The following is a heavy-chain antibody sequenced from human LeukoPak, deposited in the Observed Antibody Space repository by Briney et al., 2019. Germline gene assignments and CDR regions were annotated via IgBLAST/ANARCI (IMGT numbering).Heavy chain of an antibody. D-gene: IGHD2-15*01. J-gene: IGHJ5*02. V-gene: IGHV4-34*01. Sequence: KTSETLSLTCAVYGGSFSDYYWSWIRQPPGKGLEWIGQISHSGITNYNPSLKSRVTMSVDTSMNQFSLKLSSVTAADTAVYFCARAGLSAWFDPWGQGTLVTVSS. CDR3: ARAGLSAWFDP. CDR1: GGSFSDYY. CDR2: ISHSGIT.